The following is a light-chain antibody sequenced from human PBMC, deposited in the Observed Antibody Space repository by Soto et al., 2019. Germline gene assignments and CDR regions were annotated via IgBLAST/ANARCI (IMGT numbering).Light chain of an antibody. CDR2: EGF. J-gene: IGLJ2*01. CDR3: SSYAESGNVL. CDR1: TSDIGSYNL. V-gene: IGLV2-23*03. Sequence: QSVLTQPASVSGSPGQSITISCTGTTSDIGSYNLVSWYQKHPGKAPKLMIYEGFNRPSGVSNRFSGSKSGNTASLTISGLQAEDEADYYCSSYAESGNVLFGGGTKLTVL.